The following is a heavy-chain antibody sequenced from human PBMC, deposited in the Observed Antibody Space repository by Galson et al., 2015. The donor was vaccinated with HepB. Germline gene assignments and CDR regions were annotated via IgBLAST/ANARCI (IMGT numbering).Heavy chain of an antibody. D-gene: IGHD2-2*02. V-gene: IGHV3-30*18. J-gene: IGHJ4*02. CDR3: AKGGRYCGSTSCYNPFDY. CDR2: ISYDGSNE. Sequence: SLRLSCAASGFTFSSYGMHWVRQAPGKGLEWVAVISYDGSNEYFADSVKGRFTISRDNSKNTLYLQMNSLRAEDTAVYYCAKGGRYCGSTSCYNPFDYWGQGTLVTVSS. CDR1: GFTFSSYG.